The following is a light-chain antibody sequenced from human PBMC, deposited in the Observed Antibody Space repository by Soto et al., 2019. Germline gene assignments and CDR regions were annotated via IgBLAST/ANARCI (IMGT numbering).Light chain of an antibody. J-gene: IGLJ1*01. Sequence: QSALTQPASVSGSPGQSITISCTGTSSDVGGYNYVSWYQQHPGKDPKLMIYDVSNRPSGVSNRFSGSKSDNTASLTSSGLQVEDEADYYCSSYTSSSKVFGTGTKVTVL. CDR1: SSDVGGYNY. CDR2: DVS. CDR3: SSYTSSSKV. V-gene: IGLV2-14*01.